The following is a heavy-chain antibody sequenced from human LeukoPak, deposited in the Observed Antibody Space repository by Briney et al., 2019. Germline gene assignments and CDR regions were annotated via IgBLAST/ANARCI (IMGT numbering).Heavy chain of an antibody. CDR3: ARRRRSNSSHDY. V-gene: IGHV4-39*01. J-gene: IGHJ4*02. CDR2: IYYSGST. Sequence: PSETLSLTCTVSGGSVSSSTYYWDWIRQPPGKGLEWIGTIYYSGSTYYNPSLKSRVTISVDTSKNQFSLRLSSVTAADTAAYYCARRRRSNSSHDYWGQGTLVTVSS. CDR1: GGSVSSSTYY. D-gene: IGHD6-6*01.